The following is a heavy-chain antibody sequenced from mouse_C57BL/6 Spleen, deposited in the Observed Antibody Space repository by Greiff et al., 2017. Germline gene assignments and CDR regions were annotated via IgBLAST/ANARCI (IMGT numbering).Heavy chain of an antibody. CDR1: GYTFTDYN. J-gene: IGHJ3*01. D-gene: IGHD2-4*01. CDR2: INPNNGGT. V-gene: IGHV1-18*01. Sequence: VQLKQSGPELVKPGASVKIPCKASGYTFTDYNMDWVKQSHGKSLEWIGDINPNNGGTIYNQKFKGKDTLTVDKSSSTAYMELRSLTSEDTAVYYCARRDYDTWFAYWGQGPLVTVSA. CDR3: ARRDYDTWFAY.